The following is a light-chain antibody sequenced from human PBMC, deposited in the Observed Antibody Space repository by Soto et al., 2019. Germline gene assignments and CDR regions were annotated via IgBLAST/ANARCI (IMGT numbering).Light chain of an antibody. J-gene: IGKJ1*01. CDR3: QHYKSDSET. CDR2: KAA. V-gene: IGKV1-5*03. CDR1: QTVXMW. Sequence: IQMTQSPSTLSGSAGDRVTITCLASQTVXMWLAWYQQKPGKAPKILXGKAATLKRGGPSRLSGSGSETEFALTISSLQPEDFANYYCQHYKSDSETFGQGTKVDI.